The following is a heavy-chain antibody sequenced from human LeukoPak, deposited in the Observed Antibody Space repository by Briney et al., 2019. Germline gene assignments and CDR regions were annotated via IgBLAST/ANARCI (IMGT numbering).Heavy chain of an antibody. CDR3: ATNLGVPAAMTSDP. Sequence: SVKVSCKASGGTFSSYGFSWVRQAPGQGLEWMGGIIPIFGTANYAQKFQGRVTITTDESTSTAYIELSSLRSEGTAVYYCATNLGVPAAMTSDPWGQGTLVTVSS. J-gene: IGHJ5*02. V-gene: IGHV1-69*05. CDR1: GGTFSSYG. CDR2: IIPIFGTA. D-gene: IGHD2-2*01.